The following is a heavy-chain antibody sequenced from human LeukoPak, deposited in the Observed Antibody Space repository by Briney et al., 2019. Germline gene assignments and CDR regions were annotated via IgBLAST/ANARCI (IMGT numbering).Heavy chain of an antibody. V-gene: IGHV4-34*01. CDR2: INHSGST. CDR1: GGSFSGYY. D-gene: IGHD3-3*01. Sequence: SETLSLTCAVYGGSFSGYYWSWIRQPPGKGLEWIGEINHSGSTNYNPSLKSRVTISVDTSKNQFSLKLSSVTAADTAVYYCARGHEFWSDTPWVYYYYYYMDVWGKGTTVTVSS. J-gene: IGHJ6*03. CDR3: ARGHEFWSDTPWVYYYYYYMDV.